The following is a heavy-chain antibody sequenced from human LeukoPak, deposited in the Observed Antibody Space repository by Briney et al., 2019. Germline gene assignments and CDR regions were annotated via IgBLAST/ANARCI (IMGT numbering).Heavy chain of an antibody. CDR1: GASISSYY. D-gene: IGHD6-13*01. CDR2: IYYSGST. V-gene: IGHV4-59*01. Sequence: PSETLSLTRTVSGASISSYYWSWIRQPPGKGLEWIGYIYYSGSTNYNPTHYNPSLKSRVTISVDTSKNHFSLKLSSVTAADTAVYYCASGPYPAAGTDHQFDYWGPGTLVTVSS. CDR3: ASGPYPAAGTDHQFDY. J-gene: IGHJ4*02.